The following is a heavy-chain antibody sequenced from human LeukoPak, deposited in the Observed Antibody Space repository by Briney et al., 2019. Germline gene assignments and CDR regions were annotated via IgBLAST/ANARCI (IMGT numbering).Heavy chain of an antibody. CDR2: MNPNSGNT. Sequence: ASVKVSCKASGYTFTSYDINWVRQATGQGLEWMGWMNPNSGNTGYAQKFQGRVTVTRNTSISTAYMELSSLRSEDTAVYYCARGGTIAARGGNWFDPWGQGTLVTVSS. J-gene: IGHJ5*02. CDR1: GYTFTSYD. D-gene: IGHD6-6*01. V-gene: IGHV1-8*01. CDR3: ARGGTIAARGGNWFDP.